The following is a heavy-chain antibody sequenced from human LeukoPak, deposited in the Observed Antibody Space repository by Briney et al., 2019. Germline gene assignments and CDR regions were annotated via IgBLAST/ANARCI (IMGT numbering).Heavy chain of an antibody. Sequence: GGSLRLSCAASGFTFSSYGMHWARQAPGKGLEWVSVIWNDGSDKYYADSVKGRFTISRDNSKNTLYLQMNSLRAEDTAVYYCAKPTRGSGSFLIDFWGQGTLVTVSS. CDR1: GFTFSSYG. V-gene: IGHV3-33*06. J-gene: IGHJ4*02. CDR2: IWNDGSDK. D-gene: IGHD1-26*01. CDR3: AKPTRGSGSFLIDF.